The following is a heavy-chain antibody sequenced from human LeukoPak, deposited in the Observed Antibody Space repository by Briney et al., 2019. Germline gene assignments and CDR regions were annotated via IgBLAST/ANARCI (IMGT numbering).Heavy chain of an antibody. J-gene: IGHJ4*02. CDR1: GFTFSSYG. CDR3: AKPGSGSYYTDY. Sequence: PGGSLRLSCAASGFTFSSYGMHWVRQAPGKWLEWVAFIRYDGSNKYYADSVKGRFTISRDNSKNTLYLQMNSLRAEDTAVYYCAKPGSGSYYTDYWGQGTLVTVSS. CDR2: IRYDGSNK. D-gene: IGHD3-10*01. V-gene: IGHV3-30*02.